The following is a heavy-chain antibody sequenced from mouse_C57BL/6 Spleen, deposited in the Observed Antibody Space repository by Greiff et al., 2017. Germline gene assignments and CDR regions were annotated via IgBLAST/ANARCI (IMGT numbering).Heavy chain of an antibody. D-gene: IGHD2-4*01. J-gene: IGHJ4*01. Sequence: QVQLQQSGPELVKPGASVKISCKASGYAFSSSWMNWVKQRPGKGLEWIGRIYPGDGDTNYNGKFKGKATLTADKSSSTAYMQLSSLTSEDSAVYFCARGPYDYDRAMDYWGQGTSVTVSS. CDR1: GYAFSSSW. CDR3: ARGPYDYDRAMDY. V-gene: IGHV1-82*01. CDR2: IYPGDGDT.